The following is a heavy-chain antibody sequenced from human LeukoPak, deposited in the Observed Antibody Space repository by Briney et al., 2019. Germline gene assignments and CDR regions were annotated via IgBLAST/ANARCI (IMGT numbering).Heavy chain of an antibody. D-gene: IGHD3-22*01. V-gene: IGHV3-23*01. CDR2: ISGSGGST. J-gene: IGHJ5*02. Sequence: GGSLRLSCAASGFTFSSYAMNWVRQAPGKGLEWVSAISGSGGSTYYADSVKGRFTISRDTSKNTLYLQMNSLRAEDTAVYYCAKEGYDSSGYYHWFDPWGQGTLVTVSS. CDR1: GFTFSSYA. CDR3: AKEGYDSSGYYHWFDP.